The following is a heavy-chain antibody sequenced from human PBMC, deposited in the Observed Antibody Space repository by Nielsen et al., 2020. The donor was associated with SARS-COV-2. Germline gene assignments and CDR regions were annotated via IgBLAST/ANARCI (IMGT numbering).Heavy chain of an antibody. Sequence: GASLKISCAASGFTFSSYSMNWVRQAPGKGLEWVSSISSSSSYIYYADSVKGRFTISRDNAKNSLYLQMNSLRAEDTAVYYCARDLSPIAVADYFDYWGQGTLVTVSS. CDR1: GFTFSSYS. J-gene: IGHJ4*02. V-gene: IGHV3-21*01. CDR2: ISSSSSYI. CDR3: ARDLSPIAVADYFDY. D-gene: IGHD6-19*01.